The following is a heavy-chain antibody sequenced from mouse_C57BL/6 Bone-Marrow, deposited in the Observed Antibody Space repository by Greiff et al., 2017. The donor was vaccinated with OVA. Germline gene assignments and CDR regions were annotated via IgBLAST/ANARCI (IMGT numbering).Heavy chain of an antibody. D-gene: IGHD2-4*01. CDR2: IYPGSGST. CDR3: ARYNDWDYAMDY. J-gene: IGHJ4*01. CDR1: GYTFTSYW. V-gene: IGHV1-55*01. Sequence: QVQLQQPGAELVKPGASVKMSCKASGYTFTSYWITWVKQRPGQGLEWIGDIYPGSGSTNYNEKFKSKATLTVDTSSSTAYMQLSSLTSEDAAVYYCARYNDWDYAMDYWGQGTSVTVSS.